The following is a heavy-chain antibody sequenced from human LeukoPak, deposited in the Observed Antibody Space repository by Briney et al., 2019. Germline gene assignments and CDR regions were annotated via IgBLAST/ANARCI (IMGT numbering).Heavy chain of an antibody. J-gene: IGHJ6*02. Sequence: VGSLRLSCAASEFTFSNYAMQWVRQAPGNGLEWISGISASGGSTWYADTVKGRFTISRDTSKNTLYLQMNSLRAEDTAVYYCAKYVSAKGPPYALDVWGQGTTVTVSS. CDR3: AKYVSAKGPPYALDV. CDR1: EFTFSNYA. CDR2: ISASGGST. D-gene: IGHD3-10*02. V-gene: IGHV3-23*01.